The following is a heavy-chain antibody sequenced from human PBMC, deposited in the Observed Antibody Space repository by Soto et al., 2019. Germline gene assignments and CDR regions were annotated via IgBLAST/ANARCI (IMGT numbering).Heavy chain of an antibody. Sequence: QVQLVESGGGVVQPGRSLRLSCAASGFTFSSYAMHWVRQAPGKGLEWVAVISYDGSNKYYADSVKGRFTTSRDNSKNTLYLQMNSLRAEDTAVYYCAREDGSGFFYGMDVWGQGTTVTVSS. J-gene: IGHJ6*02. CDR3: AREDGSGFFYGMDV. CDR2: ISYDGSNK. V-gene: IGHV3-30-3*01. D-gene: IGHD3-10*01. CDR1: GFTFSSYA.